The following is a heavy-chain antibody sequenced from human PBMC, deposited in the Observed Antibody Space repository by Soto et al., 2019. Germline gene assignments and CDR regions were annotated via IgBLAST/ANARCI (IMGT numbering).Heavy chain of an antibody. CDR3: AGSMGLEAAY. J-gene: IGHJ4*02. V-gene: IGHV3-7*04. Sequence: EVQLVESGGGLVQPGGSLRLSCVVSGFTFSDYFMTWVRQAPGKGLEWVANVNQDGSEKNYVDSVKGRFTISRDNAKNSLYLQMNSLTVEDTATYYCAGSMGLEAAYWGQGTLVTVSP. D-gene: IGHD1-1*01. CDR1: GFTFSDYF. CDR2: VNQDGSEK.